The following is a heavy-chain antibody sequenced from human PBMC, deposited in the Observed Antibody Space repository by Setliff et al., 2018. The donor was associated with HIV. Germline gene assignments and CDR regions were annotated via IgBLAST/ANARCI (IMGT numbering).Heavy chain of an antibody. CDR3: ATMEGDHNIPDWVDP. CDR1: GDSITTNDYY. CDR2: IHDNGRT. D-gene: IGHD2-21*01. J-gene: IGHJ5*02. Sequence: SQTLSLTCTVSGDSITTNDYYWGWIRQPPGKGLEWIGIIHDNGRTYFDPSLQSRVTISVDMSKTQFSLKLRSVTASDTAVYYCATMEGDHNIPDWVDPWGQGTLVTVSS. V-gene: IGHV4-39*01.